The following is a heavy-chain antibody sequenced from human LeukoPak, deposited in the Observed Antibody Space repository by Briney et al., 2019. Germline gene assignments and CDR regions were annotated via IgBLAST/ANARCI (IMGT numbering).Heavy chain of an antibody. Sequence: GGSLRLSCAASGFTVSSNYMGWVRQAPGKGLEWVSVIDSGGSTYYADSVKGRFTISRDNSRNTLYLQMNSLRAEDTAVYYCARSTVVTGRYYYYYMDVWGKGTTVSVSS. CDR1: GFTVSSNY. V-gene: IGHV3-53*01. D-gene: IGHD4-23*01. J-gene: IGHJ6*03. CDR2: IDSGGST. CDR3: ARSTVVTGRYYYYYMDV.